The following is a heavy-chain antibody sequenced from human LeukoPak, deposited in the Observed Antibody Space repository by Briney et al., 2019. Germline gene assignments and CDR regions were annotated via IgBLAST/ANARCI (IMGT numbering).Heavy chain of an antibody. CDR2: ISWNSGSI. CDR1: GFTFDDYA. J-gene: IGHJ4*02. CDR3: AKDMSKDY. V-gene: IGHV3-9*01. Sequence: GRSLRLSCAASGFTFDDYAMHWVRQAPGKGLEWVSGISWNSGSIGYADPVKGRFTISRDNAKNSLYLQMNSLRAEDTALYYCAKDMSKDYWGQGTLVTVSS.